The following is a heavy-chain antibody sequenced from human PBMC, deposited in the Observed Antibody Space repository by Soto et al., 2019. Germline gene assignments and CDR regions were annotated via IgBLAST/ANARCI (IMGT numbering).Heavy chain of an antibody. CDR1: GGSISSGDHY. Sequence: PSETLSLTCTVSGGSISSGDHYWSWIRQPPGKGLEWIGYIYYSRSTYYNPSLKSRVTISVDTSKNQFSLKLSSVTAADTAVYYCASAPLGYCSGGSCPEGMDVWGQGTTVTVSS. CDR2: IYYSRST. J-gene: IGHJ6*02. D-gene: IGHD2-15*01. V-gene: IGHV4-30-4*01. CDR3: ASAPLGYCSGGSCPEGMDV.